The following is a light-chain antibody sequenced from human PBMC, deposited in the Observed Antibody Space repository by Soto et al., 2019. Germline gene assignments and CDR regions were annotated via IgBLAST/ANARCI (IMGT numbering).Light chain of an antibody. CDR3: CSYAGSSTVV. CDR2: EGS. Sequence: QSPLNQPASVSGSPGQSITISCTGTSSDVGSYNLVSWYQQHPGKAPKLMIYEGSKRPSGVSNRFSGSKSGNTASLTISGLQADEEADYYCCSYAGSSTVVFGGGTKVTVL. V-gene: IGLV2-23*01. CDR1: SSDVGSYNL. J-gene: IGLJ2*01.